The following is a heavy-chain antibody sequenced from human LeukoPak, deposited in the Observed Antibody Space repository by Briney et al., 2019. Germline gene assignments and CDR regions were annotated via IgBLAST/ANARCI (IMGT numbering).Heavy chain of an antibody. CDR1: GGSISSYH. CDR2: IYYSGST. CDR3: ARDILATSIAAPYY. Sequence: SETLSLTCTVSGGSISSYHWSWIRQPPGKGLECIGFIYYSGSTYYNPSLKSRVTMSVDTSKNQFSLRLSSVNAADTAVYYCARDILATSIAAPYYWGQGTLVTVSS. D-gene: IGHD6-13*01. J-gene: IGHJ4*02. V-gene: IGHV4-59*12.